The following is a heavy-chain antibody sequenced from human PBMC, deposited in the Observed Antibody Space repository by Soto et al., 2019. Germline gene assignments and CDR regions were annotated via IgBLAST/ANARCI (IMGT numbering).Heavy chain of an antibody. D-gene: IGHD2-2*01. CDR1: GFTFSSYA. Sequence: GESLKISCAASGFTFSSYAMSWVRQAPGKGLEWVSAISGSGGSTYYADSVKGRFTISRDNSKNTLYLQMNSLRAEDTAVYYCAKDPGPIVVVPAAIRPHDAFDIWGQGTMVTVSS. CDR3: AKDPGPIVVVPAAIRPHDAFDI. J-gene: IGHJ3*02. V-gene: IGHV3-23*01. CDR2: ISGSGGST.